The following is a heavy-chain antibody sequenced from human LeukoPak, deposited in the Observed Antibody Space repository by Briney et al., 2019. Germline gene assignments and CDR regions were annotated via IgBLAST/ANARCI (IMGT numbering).Heavy chain of an antibody. D-gene: IGHD6-19*01. V-gene: IGHV4-59*01. CDR2: IYYSGST. CDR3: ARAQWLVSYFDY. J-gene: IGHJ4*02. CDR1: GGSISSYY. Sequence: SETLSLTCTVSGGSISSYYWSWIRQPPGKGLEWIGYIYYSGSTNYNPSLKSRVTISVDTSKNQSSLKLSSVTAADTAVYYCARAQWLVSYFDYWGQGTLVTVSS.